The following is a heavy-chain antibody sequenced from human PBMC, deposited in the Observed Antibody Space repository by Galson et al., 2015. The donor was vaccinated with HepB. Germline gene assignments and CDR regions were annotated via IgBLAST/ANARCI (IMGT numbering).Heavy chain of an antibody. CDR3: ARKTTSGSYSLDY. J-gene: IGHJ4*02. D-gene: IGHD1-26*01. CDR1: GFTFSSYA. Sequence: SLRLSCAASGFTFSSYAMHWVRQAPGKGLEWVAVISYDGSNKYYADSVKGRFTISRDNSKNTLYLQMNSLRAEDTAVYYCARKTTSGSYSLDYWGQGTLFTVSS. V-gene: IGHV3-30*04. CDR2: ISYDGSNK.